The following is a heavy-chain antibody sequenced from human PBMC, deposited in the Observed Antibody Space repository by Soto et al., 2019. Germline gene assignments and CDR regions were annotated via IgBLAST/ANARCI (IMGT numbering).Heavy chain of an antibody. J-gene: IGHJ4*02. CDR3: AHAYSSCWYGGLYFDY. V-gene: IGHV2-5*02. D-gene: IGHD6-19*01. CDR2: IYWDDDK. CDR1: GFSLSTSGVG. Sequence: QITLKESGPTLVKPTQTLTLTCTFSGFSLSTSGVGVGWIRQPPGKALEWLALIYWDDDKRYSPSLKSRLTITKDTSKNQVVLTMTNMDPVDTATYYCAHAYSSCWYGGLYFDYWGQGTLVTVSS.